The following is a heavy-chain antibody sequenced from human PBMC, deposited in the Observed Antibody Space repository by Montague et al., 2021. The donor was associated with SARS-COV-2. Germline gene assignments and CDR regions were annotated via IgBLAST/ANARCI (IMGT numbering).Heavy chain of an antibody. CDR3: ARDLGDY. Sequence: SETLSLTCTVSGGSISSYYWSWIRQPPGNGLAWFGSTYYSGSSNYNPSPKSRVTISVDTSKNQFSLELSSVTAADTAVYYCARDLGDYWGQGTLVTVSS. J-gene: IGHJ4*02. CDR1: GGSISSYY. CDR2: TYYSGSS. V-gene: IGHV4-59*13.